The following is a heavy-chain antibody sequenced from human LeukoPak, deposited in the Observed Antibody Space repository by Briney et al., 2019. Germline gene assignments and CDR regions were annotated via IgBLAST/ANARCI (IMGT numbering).Heavy chain of an antibody. D-gene: IGHD2-15*01. CDR3: ANYLCSGGSCLGGDSRFGAFDI. Sequence: GGSLRLSCAASGFTFRNYLMNWVRQAPGKGLEWVSAISGSGGSTYYADSVKGRFTISRDNSKNTLYLQMNSLRAEDTAVYYCANYLCSGGSCLGGDSRFGAFDIWGQGTMVTVSS. J-gene: IGHJ3*02. V-gene: IGHV3-23*01. CDR1: GFTFRNYL. CDR2: ISGSGGST.